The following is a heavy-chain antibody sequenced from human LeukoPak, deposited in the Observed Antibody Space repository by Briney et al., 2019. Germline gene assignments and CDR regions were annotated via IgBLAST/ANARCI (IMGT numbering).Heavy chain of an antibody. J-gene: IGHJ5*02. CDR3: ATVLPLYGSGANWFDP. D-gene: IGHD3-10*01. V-gene: IGHV1-24*01. CDR2: FDPEDGET. Sequence: ASVKVSCKVSGYTLTELSMHWVRQAPGKGLEWMGGFDPEDGETIYAQKFQGRVTMTEDTSTDTAYMELSSLRSEDTAVYYCATVLPLYGSGANWFDPWGQGTLVTGSS. CDR1: GYTLTELS.